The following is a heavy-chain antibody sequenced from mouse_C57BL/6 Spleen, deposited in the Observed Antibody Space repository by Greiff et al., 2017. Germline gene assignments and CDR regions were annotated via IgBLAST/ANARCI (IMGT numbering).Heavy chain of an antibody. J-gene: IGHJ4*01. CDR3: ARHDYAMDY. CDR1: GFTFSDYY. Sequence: EVQGVESGGGLVQPGGSLKLSCAASGFTFSDYYMYWVRQTPEKRLEWVAYISNGGGSTYYPDTVKGRFTISIDNAKNTLYLQMSRLKSEDTAMYYCARHDYAMDYWGQGTSVTVSS. V-gene: IGHV5-12*01. CDR2: ISNGGGST.